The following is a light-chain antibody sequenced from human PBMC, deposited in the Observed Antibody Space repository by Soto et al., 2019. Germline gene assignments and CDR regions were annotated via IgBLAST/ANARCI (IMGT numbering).Light chain of an antibody. CDR2: DAS. CDR3: RLQYRYSST. V-gene: IGKV1-5*01. CDR1: QSISSW. Sequence: ASVGVRVTNTCRASQSISSWLAWYQQKQGKAPKLLIYDASSLQSGVPSRFRGSGAGTEITLTIATPPPEQIRTYDRRLQYRYSSTIRRGTKVDIK. J-gene: IGKJ4*02.